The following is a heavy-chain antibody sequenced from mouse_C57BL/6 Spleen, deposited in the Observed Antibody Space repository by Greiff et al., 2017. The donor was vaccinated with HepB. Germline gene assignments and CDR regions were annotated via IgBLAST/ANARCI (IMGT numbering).Heavy chain of an antibody. D-gene: IGHD2-4*01. CDR3: ARKGIYYDYDVDAMDY. V-gene: IGHV1-82*01. CDR1: GYAFSSSW. CDR2: IYPGDGDT. Sequence: VQRVESGPELVKPGASVKISCKASGYAFSSSWMNWVKQRPGKGLEWIGRIYPGDGDTNYNGKFKGKATLTADKSSSTAYMQLSSLTSEDSAVYFCARKGIYYDYDVDAMDYWGQGTSVTVSS. J-gene: IGHJ4*01.